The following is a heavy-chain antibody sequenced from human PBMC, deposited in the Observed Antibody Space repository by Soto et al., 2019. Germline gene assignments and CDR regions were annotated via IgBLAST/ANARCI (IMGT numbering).Heavy chain of an antibody. Sequence: EVQLVESGGGLVQPGRSLRLSCAASGFTFDDYAMHWVRQAPGKGLEWVSGISWNSGSIGYADSVNGRFTISRDNAKNSLYLQKNSLRAEDTTLYYCAKGGYSRSSGEGWFDPWGQGTLVTVSS. CDR3: AKGGYSRSSGEGWFDP. CDR1: GFTFDDYA. J-gene: IGHJ5*02. CDR2: ISWNSGSI. D-gene: IGHD6-6*01. V-gene: IGHV3-9*01.